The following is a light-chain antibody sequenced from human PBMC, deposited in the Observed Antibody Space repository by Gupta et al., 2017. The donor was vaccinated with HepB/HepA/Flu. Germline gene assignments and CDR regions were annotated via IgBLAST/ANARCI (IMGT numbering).Light chain of an antibody. Sequence: SSELTQDPAVSVALGQTVRITCQGDSLRSYYASWYQQKPGQAPVLVIYGENNRPSGIPDRFSGSSSGNTASLTITGAQAEDEADYYCNSRDSSGNHPWVFAGGTKLTAL. CDR1: SLRSYY. CDR3: NSRDSSGNHPWV. J-gene: IGLJ3*02. V-gene: IGLV3-19*01. CDR2: GEN.